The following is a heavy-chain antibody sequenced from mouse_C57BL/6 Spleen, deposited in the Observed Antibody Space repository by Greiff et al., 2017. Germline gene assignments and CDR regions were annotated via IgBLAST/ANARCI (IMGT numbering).Heavy chain of an antibody. V-gene: IGHV1-76*01. J-gene: IGHJ3*01. D-gene: IGHD4-1*01. CDR3: ASGNWDGVFFAY. Sequence: VQLQESGAELVRPGASVKLSCTASGFTFTDYYINWVKQRPGQGLEWIARIYPGSGNTYYNEKFKGKATLTAEKSSSTAYMQLSSLTSEDSAVYFCASGNWDGVFFAYWGQGTLVTVSA. CDR1: GFTFTDYY. CDR2: IYPGSGNT.